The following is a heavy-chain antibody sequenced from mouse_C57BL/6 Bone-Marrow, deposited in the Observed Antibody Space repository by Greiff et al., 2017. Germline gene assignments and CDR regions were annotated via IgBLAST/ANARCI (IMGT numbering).Heavy chain of an antibody. D-gene: IGHD1-1*01. CDR3: ARVTTVVATSNAMDY. J-gene: IGHJ4*01. Sequence: EVQLQQSGPELVKPGASVKISCKASGYTFTDYYMNWVKQSHGKSLEWIGDINPNNGGTSYNQKFKGKATLTVDKSSSTAYMELRSLTSEDSAVYYCARVTTVVATSNAMDYWGQGTSVTVSS. CDR2: INPNNGGT. CDR1: GYTFTDYY. V-gene: IGHV1-26*01.